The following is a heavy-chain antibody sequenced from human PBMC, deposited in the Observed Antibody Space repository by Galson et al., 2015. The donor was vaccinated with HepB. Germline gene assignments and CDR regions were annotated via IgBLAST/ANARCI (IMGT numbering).Heavy chain of an antibody. V-gene: IGHV1-18*01. Sequence: SVKVSCKASGYTFTSYGISWVRQAPGQGPEWMGWISAYNGNTNYAQKLQGRVTMTTDTSTSTAYMELRSLRSDDTAVYYCAREGALENPSDIVVVPAAIYYSMDVWGQGTTVTVSS. J-gene: IGHJ6*02. D-gene: IGHD2-2*01. CDR3: AREGALENPSDIVVVPAAIYYSMDV. CDR1: GYTFTSYG. CDR2: ISAYNGNT.